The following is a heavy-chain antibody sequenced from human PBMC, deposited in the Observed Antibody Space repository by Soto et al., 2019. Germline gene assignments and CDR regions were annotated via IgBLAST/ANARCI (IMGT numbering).Heavy chain of an antibody. V-gene: IGHV3-7*05. Sequence: GGSLRLSCAASGFTFSSYWMSWVRQAPGKGLEWVANIKQDGSEKYYVDSVKGRFTISRDNAKNSLYLQMNSLRAEDTAVYYCARDYDFWSGYSVLTDYYGMDVWGQGTTVTVSS. D-gene: IGHD3-3*01. CDR1: GFTFSSYW. J-gene: IGHJ6*02. CDR3: ARDYDFWSGYSVLTDYYGMDV. CDR2: IKQDGSEK.